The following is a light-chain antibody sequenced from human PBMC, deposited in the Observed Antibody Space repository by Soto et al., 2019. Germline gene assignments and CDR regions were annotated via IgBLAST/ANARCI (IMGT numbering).Light chain of an antibody. J-gene: IGLJ1*01. V-gene: IGLV2-14*01. Sequence: QSVLTQPASVSGSPGQSLTISCTGTSSDVGGYNLVSWYQQHPGKAPKLMIYEVSNRPSGVSNRFSGSKSGNTASLTISGLQAEDEADYYCSSYTSSSNYVFGTGTKVTVL. CDR2: EVS. CDR3: SSYTSSSNYV. CDR1: SSDVGGYNL.